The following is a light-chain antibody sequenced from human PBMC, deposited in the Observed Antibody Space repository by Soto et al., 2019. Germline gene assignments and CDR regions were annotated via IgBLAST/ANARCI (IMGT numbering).Light chain of an antibody. Sequence: IVLTQSPATLSLSPGKRATLSCRASQNISNYLIWYQQKPGQAPRLLIYGASTRAPGFPARFSGSGSGTDFTLTISRLEPEDFAVYYCQQYGSSSTWTFGQENKV. J-gene: IGKJ1*01. CDR1: QNISNY. CDR3: QQYGSSSTWT. CDR2: GAS. V-gene: IGKV3-20*01.